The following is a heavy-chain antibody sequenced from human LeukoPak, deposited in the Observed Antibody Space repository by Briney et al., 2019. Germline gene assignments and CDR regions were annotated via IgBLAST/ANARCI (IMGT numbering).Heavy chain of an antibody. D-gene: IGHD3-22*01. V-gene: IGHV4-59*01. CDR2: INNSGYT. CDR1: GGSISSYS. Sequence: SETLSLTCTVSGGSISSYSWNWIRQPPGKGLEWIGNINNSGYTNNNPSLKSRVTISVDTFKNQFSLKLSSVTAADTAVYYCARGRSSYYDSGGYYYLVYWGQGTLVTVSS. J-gene: IGHJ4*02. CDR3: ARGRSSYYDSGGYYYLVY.